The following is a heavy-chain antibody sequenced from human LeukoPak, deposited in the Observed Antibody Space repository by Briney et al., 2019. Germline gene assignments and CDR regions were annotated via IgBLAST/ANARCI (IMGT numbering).Heavy chain of an antibody. Sequence: ASVKVSCKASGYTFTGYYMHWVRQAPGQGLEWMGWINPNSGGTNYAQKFQGRVTMTRDTSISTAYMELSRLRSDDTAVYYCAKLTYCSGGSCYSENWFDPWGQGTLVTVSS. J-gene: IGHJ5*02. V-gene: IGHV1-2*02. CDR3: AKLTYCSGGSCYSENWFDP. CDR1: GYTFTGYY. CDR2: INPNSGGT. D-gene: IGHD2-15*01.